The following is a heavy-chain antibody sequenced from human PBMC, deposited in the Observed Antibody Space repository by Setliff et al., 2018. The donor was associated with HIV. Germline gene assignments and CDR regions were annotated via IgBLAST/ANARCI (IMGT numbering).Heavy chain of an antibody. D-gene: IGHD3-10*01. CDR2: IDWDDDK. CDR3: ARGPYGPPDAFDI. V-gene: IGHV2-70*04. CDR1: GFSLSTSGMR. Sequence: SGPTLVNPTQTLTLTCTFSGFSLSTSGMRVTWIRQPPGKALEWLARIDWDDDKFYSTSPKTRLTISKDTSKNQVVLTMTNMDPVDTATYYCARGPYGPPDAFDIWGQGTMVTVSS. J-gene: IGHJ3*02.